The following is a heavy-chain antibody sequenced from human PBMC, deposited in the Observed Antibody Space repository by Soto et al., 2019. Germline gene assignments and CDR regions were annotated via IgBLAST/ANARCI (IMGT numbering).Heavy chain of an antibody. CDR2: INHSGST. Sequence: SATLSLPCAVYGGSFSGYYWSWIRQPPGKGLEWIGEINHSGSTNYNPSLKSRVTISVDTSKNQFSLKLSSVTAADTAVYYCARTGITGTTGTDYWGQGTLVTVSS. CDR1: GGSFSGYY. J-gene: IGHJ4*02. CDR3: ARTGITGTTGTDY. V-gene: IGHV4-34*01. D-gene: IGHD1-7*01.